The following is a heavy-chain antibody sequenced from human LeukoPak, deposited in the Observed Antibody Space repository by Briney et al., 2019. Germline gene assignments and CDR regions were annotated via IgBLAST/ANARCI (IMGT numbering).Heavy chain of an antibody. CDR3: ARSPGGATAFDI. V-gene: IGHV4-38-2*02. CDR2: IYHSGST. Sequence: SETLSLTCTVSGYSISSGYYWGWIRQPPGKGLEWIGSIYHSGSTYYNPSLKSRVTISVDKSKNQFSLKLSSVTAADTAVYYCARSPGGATAFDIWGQGTMVTVSS. D-gene: IGHD1-26*01. CDR1: GYSISSGYY. J-gene: IGHJ3*02.